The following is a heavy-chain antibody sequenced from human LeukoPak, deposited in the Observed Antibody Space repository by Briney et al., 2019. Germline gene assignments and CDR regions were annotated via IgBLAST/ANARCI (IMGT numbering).Heavy chain of an antibody. J-gene: IGHJ4*02. Sequence: SETLSLTCTVSGGSISSYYCSWIRQPPGKGLEWIGYIYYSGSTNYNPSLKSRVTISVDTSKNQFSLKVSSVTAADTAVYYCARGRLGSGWPVPYYFYSWGQGTLVTVSS. CDR1: GGSISSYY. V-gene: IGHV4-59*01. CDR2: IYYSGST. CDR3: ARGRLGSGWPVPYYFYS. D-gene: IGHD6-19*01.